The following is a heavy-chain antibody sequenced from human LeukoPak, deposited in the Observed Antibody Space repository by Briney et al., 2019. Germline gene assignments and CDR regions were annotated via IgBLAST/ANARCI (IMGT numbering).Heavy chain of an antibody. CDR2: INHSGST. Sequence: SETLSLTCTVSGGSISSYYWSWIRQPPGKGLEWIGEINHSGSTNYNPSLKSRVTISVDTSKNQFSLKLSSVTAADTAVYYCAISIVGAKSPDYWGQGTLVTVSS. J-gene: IGHJ4*02. CDR1: GGSISSYY. D-gene: IGHD1-26*01. V-gene: IGHV4-34*01. CDR3: AISIVGAKSPDY.